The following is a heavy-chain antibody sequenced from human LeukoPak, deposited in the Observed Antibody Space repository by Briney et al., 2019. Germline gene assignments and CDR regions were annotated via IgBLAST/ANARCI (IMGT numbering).Heavy chain of an antibody. CDR3: AKDRSPRGYSGYEPFDY. J-gene: IGHJ4*02. D-gene: IGHD5-12*01. CDR1: GFTFSSYA. Sequence: GGSLRLSCAASGFTFSSYAMSWVRQAPGEGLEWVSAISGSGGSTYYADSVKGRFTISRDNSKNTLYLQMNSLRAEDTAVYYCAKDRSPRGYSGYEPFDYWGQGTLVTVSS. V-gene: IGHV3-23*01. CDR2: ISGSGGST.